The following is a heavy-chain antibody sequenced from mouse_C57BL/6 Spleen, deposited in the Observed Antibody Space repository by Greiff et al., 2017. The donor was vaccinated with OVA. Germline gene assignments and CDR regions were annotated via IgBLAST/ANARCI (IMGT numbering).Heavy chain of an antibody. J-gene: IGHJ1*03. D-gene: IGHD1-1*01. CDR1: GYTFTSYW. V-gene: IGHV1-72*01. Sequence: VQLQQPGAELVKPGASVKLSCKASGYTFTSYWMHWVKQRPGRGLEWIGRIDPSIGGTKYNEKFKSKATLTVDKPSSTAYMQLSSLTSEDSSVYSCAGVLRSYWYFDVWGTGTTVTVSS. CDR3: AGVLRSYWYFDV. CDR2: IDPSIGGT.